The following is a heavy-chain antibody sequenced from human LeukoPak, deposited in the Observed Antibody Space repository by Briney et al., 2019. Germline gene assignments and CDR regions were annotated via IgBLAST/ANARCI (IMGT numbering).Heavy chain of an antibody. D-gene: IGHD3/OR15-3a*01. V-gene: IGHV3-21*01. CDR2: ISSSSTYI. CDR3: ARGTGAWVVQAYYFDY. Sequence: GGSLRLSCAASGITFRSYCMDWVRQAPGKGLEWVSSISSSSTYIYYADSVKGRFTISRDNANNSLYLQMNRLRAEDTAVYYCARGTGAWVVQAYYFDYWGQGTLVTVSS. CDR1: GITFRSYC. J-gene: IGHJ4*02.